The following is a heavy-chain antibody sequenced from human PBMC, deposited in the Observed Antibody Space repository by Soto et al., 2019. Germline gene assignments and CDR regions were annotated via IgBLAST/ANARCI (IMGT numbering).Heavy chain of an antibody. CDR2: ICYNSGCI. J-gene: IGHJ4*02. D-gene: IGHD3-10*01. V-gene: IGHV3-9*01. Sequence: EVQLVESGGGLVQPGRSLRLSCTASGFTFDDYAMHWVRQSPGKGLEWVSGICYNSGCIAYADSVKGRSTISRDNTKNSLYLQMNSLRVEDTALYYCGKDIKGSPYGSGSVDGWGQGILVTVSS. CDR3: GKDIKGSPYGSGSVDG. CDR1: GFTFDDYA.